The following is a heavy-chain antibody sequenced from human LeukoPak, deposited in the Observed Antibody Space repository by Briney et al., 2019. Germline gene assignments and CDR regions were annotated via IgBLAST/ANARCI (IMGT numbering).Heavy chain of an antibody. V-gene: IGHV1-18*01. CDR2: ISAYNGNT. D-gene: IGHD3-10*01. CDR1: GYTFTSYG. J-gene: IGHJ4*02. Sequence: GASVKVSCKASGYTFTSYGISWVRQAPGQGLEWMGWISAYNGNTNYAQKLQGRVTMTTDTSTSTAYTELRSLRSDDTAVYYCARKDYGSGSYYYFDYWGQGTLVTVSS. CDR3: ARKDYGSGSYYYFDY.